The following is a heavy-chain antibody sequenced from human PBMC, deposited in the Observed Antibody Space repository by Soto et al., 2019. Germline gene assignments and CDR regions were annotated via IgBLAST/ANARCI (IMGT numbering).Heavy chain of an antibody. CDR2: IVPILGTA. J-gene: IGHJ6*04. D-gene: IGHD3-22*01. V-gene: IGHV1-69*13. CDR3: ARDHHASSGPHDYFNVSDF. CDR1: RYSISSYA. Sequence: TPAKASCKASRYSISSYAISWGRQSPEQGREWMGGIVPILGTANYGQKFQGRVTITADESSRTAYIFVSSLRSADTAVYHCARDHHASSGPHDYFNVSDFWRKGTTVPVSS.